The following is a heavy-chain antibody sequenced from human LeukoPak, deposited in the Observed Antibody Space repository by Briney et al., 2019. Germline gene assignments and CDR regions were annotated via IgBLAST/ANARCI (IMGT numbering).Heavy chain of an antibody. J-gene: IGHJ4*02. CDR3: ARQNNFYFWSGFFDY. CDR2: IHYVGST. D-gene: IGHD3-3*01. CDR1: GGSFSNYNYY. Sequence: SETLSLTCTVSGGSFSNYNYYWGWIRQSPGKGLEWIGSIHYVGSTCYNPSLKSRVTISVDTSKNQFSLNLSSVTAADTAVYYCARQNNFYFWSGFFDYWGLGALVTVSS. V-gene: IGHV4-39*01.